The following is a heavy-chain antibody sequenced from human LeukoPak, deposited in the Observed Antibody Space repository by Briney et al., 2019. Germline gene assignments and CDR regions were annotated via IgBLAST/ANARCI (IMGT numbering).Heavy chain of an antibody. D-gene: IGHD3-22*01. CDR1: GYSFTSYW. CDR2: IYPGDSDT. V-gene: IGHV5-51*01. Sequence: GESLKISCKGSGYSFTSYWIGWVRQMPGKGLEWMGMIYPGDSDTRYSPSFQGQVTISADKSISTAYLQWSSLKASDTAMYYCASHTSYYGSSGRDAFDIWGQGTLVTVSS. J-gene: IGHJ3*02. CDR3: ASHTSYYGSSGRDAFDI.